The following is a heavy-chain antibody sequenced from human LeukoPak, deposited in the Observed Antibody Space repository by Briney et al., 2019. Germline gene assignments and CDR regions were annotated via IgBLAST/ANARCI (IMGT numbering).Heavy chain of an antibody. CDR1: GYTFTGYY. CDR2: INPNSGGT. Sequence: GASVKVSCKASGYTFTGYYMHWVRQAPGQGLEWMGWINPNSGGTNYAQKFQGGVTMTRDTSISTAYMELSRLRSDDTAVYYCARAPSIRVITNFDYWGQGTLVTVSS. V-gene: IGHV1-2*02. CDR3: ARAPSIRVITNFDY. J-gene: IGHJ4*02. D-gene: IGHD3-16*02.